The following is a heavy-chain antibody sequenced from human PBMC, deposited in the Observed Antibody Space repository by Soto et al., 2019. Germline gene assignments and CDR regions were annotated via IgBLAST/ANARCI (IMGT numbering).Heavy chain of an antibody. CDR2: IYYSGST. CDR3: ARNKCHSSGPPPY. Sequence: SETLSLTCTVSGGSISSSSYCWSRNRQPPGKGLKGIGSIYYSGSTYYNPSLKSRVTISVDTSKNQFSLRLSSVTAAHTAEYYWARNKCHSSGPPPYWGQGTLVTVSS. J-gene: IGHJ4*02. CDR1: GGSISSSSYC. D-gene: IGHD3-22*01. V-gene: IGHV4-39*01.